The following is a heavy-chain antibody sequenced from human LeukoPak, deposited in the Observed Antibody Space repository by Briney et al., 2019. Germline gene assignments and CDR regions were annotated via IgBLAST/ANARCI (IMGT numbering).Heavy chain of an antibody. D-gene: IGHD2-2*01. CDR2: ISGSGGST. Sequence: SGGSLRLSCAASGFTFSSYAMSWVRQAPGKGLEWVSAISGSGGSTYYADSVKGRFTISRDNSKNTLYLQMNSLRAEDTAVYYCAKAPPMTDCSSTSCYWFPEYYFDYWGQGTLVTVSS. J-gene: IGHJ4*02. CDR3: AKAPPMTDCSSTSCYWFPEYYFDY. CDR1: GFTFSSYA. V-gene: IGHV3-23*01.